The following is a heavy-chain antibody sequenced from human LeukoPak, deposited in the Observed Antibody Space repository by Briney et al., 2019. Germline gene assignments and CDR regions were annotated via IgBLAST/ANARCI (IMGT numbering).Heavy chain of an antibody. CDR2: IYYSGST. CDR3: AREIFSVAASFDY. J-gene: IGHJ4*02. V-gene: IGHV4-59*12. Sequence: PSETLSLTCTVSGGSISSYYWSWIRQPPGKGLEWIGYIYYSGSTNYNPSLKSRVTMSVDTSKNQFSLKLSSVTAADTAVYYCAREIFSVAASFDYWGQGTLVTVSS. CDR1: GGSISSYY. D-gene: IGHD6-6*01.